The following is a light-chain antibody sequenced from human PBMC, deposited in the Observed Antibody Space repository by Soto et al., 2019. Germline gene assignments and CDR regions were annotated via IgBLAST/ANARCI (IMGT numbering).Light chain of an antibody. CDR3: SSYTSSSTPHVV. Sequence: QSALTQSASVSGSPGQSITISCTGTSSDVGGYNYVSWYQQQPGKAPKLMIYDVSNRPSGVSNRFSGSKSGNTASLTISGLQAEDEDDYYCSSYTSSSTPHVVFGGGTKLTVL. CDR1: SSDVGGYNY. J-gene: IGLJ2*01. V-gene: IGLV2-14*01. CDR2: DVS.